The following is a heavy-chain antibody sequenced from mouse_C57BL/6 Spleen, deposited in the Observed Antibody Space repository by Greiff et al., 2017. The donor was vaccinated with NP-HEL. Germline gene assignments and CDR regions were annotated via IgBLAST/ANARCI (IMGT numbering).Heavy chain of an antibody. J-gene: IGHJ3*01. CDR2: ISNGGGST. Sequence: EVKVVESGGGLVQPGGSLKLSCAASGFTFSDYYMYWVRQTPEKRLEWVAYISNGGGSTYYPDTVKGRFTISRDNAKNTLYLQMSRLKSEDTAMYYCARDFDYDFSWFAYWGQGTLVTVSA. D-gene: IGHD2-4*01. CDR3: ARDFDYDFSWFAY. V-gene: IGHV5-12*01. CDR1: GFTFSDYY.